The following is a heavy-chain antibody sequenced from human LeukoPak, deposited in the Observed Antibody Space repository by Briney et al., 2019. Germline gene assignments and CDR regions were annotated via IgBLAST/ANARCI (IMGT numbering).Heavy chain of an antibody. J-gene: IGHJ3*02. V-gene: IGHV3-53*01. Sequence: GGSLRLSCAASGFTVSTNYVSWVRQAPGKGLEWVAVIYSGGSAYYADSAKGRFTISRDNSKNTMYLQVNSLRVEDTAVYYCARDPANRGAFDIWGQGTMVTVSS. CDR2: IYSGGSA. CDR1: GFTVSTNY. CDR3: ARDPANRGAFDI. D-gene: IGHD3-16*02.